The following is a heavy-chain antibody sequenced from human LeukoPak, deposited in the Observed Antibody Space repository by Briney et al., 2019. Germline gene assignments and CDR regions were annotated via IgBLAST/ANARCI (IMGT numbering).Heavy chain of an antibody. Sequence: PGGSLRLSCAASGFTVSSNYMSWVRQTPGKGLEWVSVIYSGGSTYYADSVKGRFTISRDNSKNTLYLQMNSLRAEDTAVYYCARGVAGEAAAAGYWGQGTLVTVSS. V-gene: IGHV3-66*01. J-gene: IGHJ4*02. CDR1: GFTVSSNY. CDR2: IYSGGST. D-gene: IGHD6-13*01. CDR3: ARGVAGEAAAAGY.